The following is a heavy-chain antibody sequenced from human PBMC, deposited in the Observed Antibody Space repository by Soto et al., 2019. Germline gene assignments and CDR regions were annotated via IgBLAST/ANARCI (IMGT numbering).Heavy chain of an antibody. Sequence: PSETLSLTCTASGGSISSYYWSWIRQPPGKGLEWIGYIYYSGSTNYNPSLKSRVTISVDTSKNQFSLKLGSVTAADTAVYYCARDLSRKSSGRYYYYGMDVWGQGTTVTVSS. CDR2: IYYSGST. J-gene: IGHJ6*02. CDR1: GGSISSYY. D-gene: IGHD6-19*01. CDR3: ARDLSRKSSGRYYYYGMDV. V-gene: IGHV4-59*01.